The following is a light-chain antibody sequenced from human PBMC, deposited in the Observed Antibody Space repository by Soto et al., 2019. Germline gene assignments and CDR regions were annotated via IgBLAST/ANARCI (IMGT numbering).Light chain of an antibody. Sequence: QPASVSGSPGQSITISCTGTSSDVGSYKFVSWYQQHPGKAPKLMIYEGSKRPSGVSSRFSGSKSGNTASLTISGLQAEDEGDYHCCSYAGSSTLVFGGGTKVTVL. CDR1: SSDVGSYKF. CDR2: EGS. V-gene: IGLV2-23*01. J-gene: IGLJ3*02. CDR3: CSYAGSSTLV.